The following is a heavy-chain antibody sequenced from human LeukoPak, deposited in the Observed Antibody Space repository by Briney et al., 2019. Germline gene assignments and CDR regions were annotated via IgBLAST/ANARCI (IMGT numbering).Heavy chain of an antibody. J-gene: IGHJ5*02. CDR2: INPSGDGT. D-gene: IGHD1-14*01. CDR1: GYTFNTNY. CDR3: AKETPNTGWFDP. V-gene: IGHV1-46*02. Sequence: ASVKVSCKASGYTFNTNYIHWVRQAPGQGLEWIGVINPSGDGTSYPQNFQGRVTLARDTSTSTIYMELSSLRSEDTAIYYCAKETPNTGWFDPWGQGTLVTVSS.